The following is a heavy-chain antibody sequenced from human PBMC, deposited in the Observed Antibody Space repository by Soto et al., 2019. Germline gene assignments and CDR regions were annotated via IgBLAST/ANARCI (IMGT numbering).Heavy chain of an antibody. CDR3: ARLPLDSEVVVAAIGENY. Sequence: ASVKVSCKASGGTFSSYTIGWVRQAPGQGLEWMGRIIPILGIANYAQKFQGRVTITADKSTSTAYMELSSLRSEDTAVYYCARLPLDSEVVVAAIGENYWGQGTLVTVSS. J-gene: IGHJ4*02. V-gene: IGHV1-69*02. CDR1: GGTFSSYT. CDR2: IIPILGIA. D-gene: IGHD2-15*01.